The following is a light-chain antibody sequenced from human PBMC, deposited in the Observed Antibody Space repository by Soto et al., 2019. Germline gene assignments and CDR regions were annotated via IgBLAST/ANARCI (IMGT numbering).Light chain of an antibody. CDR3: CSYAGSSTLYV. J-gene: IGLJ1*01. Sequence: QSVLTQPASVSGSPGQSITISCTGTSSDIGTYNLVSWYQQHPGKAPKLMIYEVNKWPSGVSDRFSGSKSGNTASLTISGLQAEDEADYYCCSYAGSSTLYVFGTGTQLTVL. CDR1: SSDIGTYNL. CDR2: EVN. V-gene: IGLV2-23*02.